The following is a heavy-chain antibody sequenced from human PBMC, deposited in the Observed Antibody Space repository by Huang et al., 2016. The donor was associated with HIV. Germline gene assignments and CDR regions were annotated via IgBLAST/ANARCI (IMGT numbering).Heavy chain of an antibody. CDR2: SYYSEST. D-gene: IGHD3-10*01. Sequence: QLQLQELGPGLVKPSETLSLTCTVSGGSIRSDNYYWGWIRQPPGKGLEWIGSSYYSESTYYNPSLKSRVTITVDTSKNQFSLKMRSVTAADTAVYYCARLPGSITMIRGVITDPYWGQGTLVTVSS. CDR3: ARLPGSITMIRGVITDPY. J-gene: IGHJ4*02. V-gene: IGHV4-39*01. CDR1: GGSIRSDNYY.